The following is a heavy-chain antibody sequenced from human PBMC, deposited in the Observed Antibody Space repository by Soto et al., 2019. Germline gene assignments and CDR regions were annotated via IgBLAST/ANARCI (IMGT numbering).Heavy chain of an antibody. CDR3: ARLKRGSSSSGFDY. J-gene: IGHJ4*02. CDR1: GGSISSSSYY. D-gene: IGHD6-6*01. V-gene: IGHV4-39*01. Sequence: ASETLSLTCTVSGGSISSSSYYWGWIRQPPGKGLEWIGSIYYSGSTYYNPSLKSRVTISVVTSKNQFSLKLSSVTAADTAVYYCARLKRGSSSSGFDYWGQGTLVTVSS. CDR2: IYYSGST.